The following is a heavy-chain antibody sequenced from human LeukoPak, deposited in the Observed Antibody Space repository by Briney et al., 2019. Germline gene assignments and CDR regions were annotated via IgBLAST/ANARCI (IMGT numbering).Heavy chain of an antibody. CDR1: GGFISNY. D-gene: IGHD4-23*01. V-gene: IGHV4-4*07. CDR3: ARGPPHGGTYFDS. Sequence: SETLSLTCTVSGGFISNYWSWIRQPAGKGLEWIGRIHTSGNTVYNPSLRSRVTMSVDTSHNRFSLMLTSATAADTAVYSCARGPPHGGTYFDSWGQGTLVTVSS. CDR2: IHTSGNT. J-gene: IGHJ4*02.